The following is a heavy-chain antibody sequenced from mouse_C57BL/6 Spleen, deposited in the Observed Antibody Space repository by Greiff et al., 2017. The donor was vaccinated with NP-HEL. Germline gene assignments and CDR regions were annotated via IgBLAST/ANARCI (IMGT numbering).Heavy chain of an antibody. CDR2: IWGDGST. D-gene: IGHD1-1*01. CDR1: GFSLTSYG. CDR3: ATTRDYYYGLFDY. V-gene: IGHV2-3*01. Sequence: VQLQESGPGLVAPSQSLSITCTVSGFSLTSYGVSWVRQPPGKGLEWLGVIWGDGSTNYHSALISSLCIRKDNSKSQVFLKLNSLQNDDTATYYCATTRDYYYGLFDYWGQGTTLTVSS. J-gene: IGHJ2*01.